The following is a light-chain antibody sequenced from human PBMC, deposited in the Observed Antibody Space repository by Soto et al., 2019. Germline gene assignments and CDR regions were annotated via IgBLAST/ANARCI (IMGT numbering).Light chain of an antibody. Sequence: EIVMTHSPATLSVSPWERATLSCRASQSVSRNLAWYQQKPGQAPRLLIYGASTRATGIPARFSGSGSGTDFTLTISRLEPEDFAMYYCQQFGRSPLLTFGGGTKVDIK. CDR2: GAS. V-gene: IGKV3-20*01. CDR1: QSVSRN. CDR3: QQFGRSPLLT. J-gene: IGKJ4*01.